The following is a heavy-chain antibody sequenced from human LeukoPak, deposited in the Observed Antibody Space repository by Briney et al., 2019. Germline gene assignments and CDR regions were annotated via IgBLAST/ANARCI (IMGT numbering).Heavy chain of an antibody. J-gene: IGHJ4*02. V-gene: IGHV3-53*01. Sequence: GGSLRLSCAASGFTVSSNYMSWVRQAPGKGLEWVSVIYSGGSTYYADSVKGRFTNSRDNSKNTLYLQMNSLRAEDTAVYYCASSVVTGGFDYWGQGTLVTVSS. CDR2: IYSGGST. CDR1: GFTVSSNY. CDR3: ASSVVTGGFDY. D-gene: IGHD4-23*01.